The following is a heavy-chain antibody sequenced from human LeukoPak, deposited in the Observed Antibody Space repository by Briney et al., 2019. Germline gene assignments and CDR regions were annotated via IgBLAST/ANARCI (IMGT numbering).Heavy chain of an antibody. Sequence: PGVSQRLCGAASGFTFRSHWMHWGRKTPGKGIVSFSFINNDGRVTRYADSVKGRFTISRDKAKNTLSMQMTSLRAEDTAMYYCARVGQGAVDYWGPGTLVTVSS. D-gene: IGHD3-16*01. J-gene: IGHJ4*02. V-gene: IGHV3-74*01. CDR1: GFTFRSHW. CDR3: ARVGQGAVDY. CDR2: INNDGRVT.